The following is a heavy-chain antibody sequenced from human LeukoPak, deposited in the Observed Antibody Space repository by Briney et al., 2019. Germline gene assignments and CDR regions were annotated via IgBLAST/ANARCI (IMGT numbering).Heavy chain of an antibody. CDR2: IHYSGNA. Sequence: PSETLSLTCTVSGGSISSYYWSWIRQPPEKGLEFIGYIHYSGNANYNPSLKSRVTISVDTSKNQFSLKLSSVTAADTAVYYCARINTSGNNAYSFDYWGQGTWSPSPQ. V-gene: IGHV4-59*12. CDR3: ARINTSGNNAYSFDY. D-gene: IGHD4-23*01. J-gene: IGHJ4*02. CDR1: GGSISSYY.